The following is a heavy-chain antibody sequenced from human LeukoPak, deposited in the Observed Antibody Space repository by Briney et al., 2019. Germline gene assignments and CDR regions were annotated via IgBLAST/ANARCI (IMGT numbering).Heavy chain of an antibody. CDR3: ARDFWSGYYTED. V-gene: IGHV3-48*04. J-gene: IGHJ4*02. CDR1: GIIFSTYA. Sequence: GGSLRLSCEFSGIIFSTYAMNWVRQAPGKGPEWISYISGSSSGSTSIIHYADSVKGRFTISRDNAKNSLRLQMDSLSAEDTAVYYCARDFWSGYYTEDWGQGALVIVSS. D-gene: IGHD3-3*01. CDR2: ISGSSSGSTSII.